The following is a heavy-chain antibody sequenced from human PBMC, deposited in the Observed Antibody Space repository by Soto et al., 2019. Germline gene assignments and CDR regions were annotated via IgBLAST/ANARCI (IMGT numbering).Heavy chain of an antibody. CDR2: VNPDGSEK. Sequence: GGSLRLSCAVSGFTISTYWMLWVRQAPGKGLEWVASVNPDGSEKHYVESVKGRFAISRDNAKNSMFLQMDSLRVEDTAVYYCARGWSSSWYYWFDPWGQGTLVTVSS. V-gene: IGHV3-7*05. D-gene: IGHD6-13*01. CDR1: GFTISTYW. J-gene: IGHJ5*02. CDR3: ARGWSSSWYYWFDP.